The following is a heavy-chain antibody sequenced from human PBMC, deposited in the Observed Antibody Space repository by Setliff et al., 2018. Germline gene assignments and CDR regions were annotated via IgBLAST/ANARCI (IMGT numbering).Heavy chain of an antibody. CDR1: GYSFTSYW. V-gene: IGHV5-10-1*04. CDR3: ARSHYYDIDYGMDV. CDR2: IDPSDSYT. J-gene: IGHJ6*02. D-gene: IGHD3-22*01. Sequence: PGESLKISCKGSGYSFTSYWISWVRQMPGKGLEWMGRIDPSDSYTNYSPSFQGQVTISADKSISTAYLQWGSLKASDTAIYYCARSHYYDIDYGMDVWGQGTTVTVSS.